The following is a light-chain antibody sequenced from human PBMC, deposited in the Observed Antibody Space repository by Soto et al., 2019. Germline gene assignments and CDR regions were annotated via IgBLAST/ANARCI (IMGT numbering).Light chain of an antibody. Sequence: DIQLTQSPSTLSASVGDRVTITCRASRSIINWLAWYQQKSGKGPKLLIYKASNLQTGVPSRFSGSRYGTEFTLTISSLQPDDVATYYCQQYSDHWTFGQGTKVEIK. CDR2: KAS. J-gene: IGKJ1*01. CDR1: RSIINW. CDR3: QQYSDHWT. V-gene: IGKV1-5*03.